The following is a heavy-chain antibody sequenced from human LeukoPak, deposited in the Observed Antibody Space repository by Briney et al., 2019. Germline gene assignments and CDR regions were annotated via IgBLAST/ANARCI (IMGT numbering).Heavy chain of an antibody. CDR2: IYPCDSDT. V-gene: IGHV5-51*01. Sequence: GASLKISCKGPGYSFTSYWIGWGRQIPGKGLGGMGIIYPCDSDTRYSTSFQVQVTSSADRSITTAYLQWRSLKASDTAMYYCARLSGGSKIHYYYYGMDVWGQGTTVTVSS. CDR3: ARLSGGSKIHYYYYGMDV. J-gene: IGHJ6*02. CDR1: GYSFTSYW. D-gene: IGHD3-10*01.